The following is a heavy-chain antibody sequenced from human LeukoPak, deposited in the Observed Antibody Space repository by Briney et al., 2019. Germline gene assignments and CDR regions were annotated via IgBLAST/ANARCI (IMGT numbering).Heavy chain of an antibody. CDR1: EFTFSSYS. V-gene: IGHV3-48*01. CDR3: ARAGGSTVSHSDY. Sequence: GGSLRLSCAASEFTFSSYSMNWVRQAPGKGLEWVSYITNSGNSKSYADSVKGRFTISRDNTKNSLYLQVNGLRAEDTAVYYCARAGGSTVSHSDYWGQGTLVTVSS. CDR2: ITNSGNSK. J-gene: IGHJ4*02. D-gene: IGHD4-17*01.